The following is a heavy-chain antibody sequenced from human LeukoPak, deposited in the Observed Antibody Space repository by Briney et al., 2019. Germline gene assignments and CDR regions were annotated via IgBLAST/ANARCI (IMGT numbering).Heavy chain of an antibody. CDR3: TKALSGNLDDFDY. CDR2: ISGSGGGT. D-gene: IGHD1-26*01. Sequence: GGSLRLSCAASGFTFSSYAMSWVRQAPGKGLEWVSAISGSGGGTYYADSVKGRFTISRDNSKNTLYLQMNSLRAEDTAVYYCTKALSGNLDDFDYWGQGTLVTVSS. CDR1: GFTFSSYA. J-gene: IGHJ4*02. V-gene: IGHV3-23*01.